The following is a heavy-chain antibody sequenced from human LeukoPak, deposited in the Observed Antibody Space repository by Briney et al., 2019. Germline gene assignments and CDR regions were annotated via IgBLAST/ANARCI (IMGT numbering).Heavy chain of an antibody. D-gene: IGHD6-19*01. CDR3: AKLSGWTGWFFDY. CDR2: ISGSGGST. V-gene: IGHV3-23*01. Sequence: RAGGSLRLSCAVSGFTFTSYAMSWVRQAPGKGLEWVSAISGSGGSTCYADSVKGRFTIARDNSKNTLYLQMNSLRGEDTAVYYCAKLSGWTGWFFDYWGQGTVVTVSS. CDR1: GFTFTSYA. J-gene: IGHJ4*02.